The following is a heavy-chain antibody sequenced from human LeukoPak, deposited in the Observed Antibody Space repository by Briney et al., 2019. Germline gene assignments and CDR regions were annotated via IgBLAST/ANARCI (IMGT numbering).Heavy chain of an antibody. J-gene: IGHJ1*01. D-gene: IGHD3-22*01. Sequence: GGSLRLSCAASGFTFTHFEMNWVRQAPGKGLEWVSFISTSGSTIYYADSVKGRFTISRDNAKNSLYLQMNSLRAEDTAVYYCVVGDYYDSSGYYRAFQHWGQGTLVTVSS. CDR2: ISTSGSTI. CDR3: VVGDYYDSSGYYRAFQH. V-gene: IGHV3-48*03. CDR1: GFTFTHFE.